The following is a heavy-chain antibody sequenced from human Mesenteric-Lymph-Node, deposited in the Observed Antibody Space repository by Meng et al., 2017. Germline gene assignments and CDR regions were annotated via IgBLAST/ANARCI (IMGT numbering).Heavy chain of an antibody. J-gene: IGHJ5*02. Sequence: SETLSLTCSVSDGSISSSSYYWDWIRQHPGKGLEWIGYIYYSGSTYYNPSLKSRVTISVDTSKNQFSLKLSSVTAADTAVYYCARVPIAAAEYNWFDPWGQGTLVTVSS. CDR1: DGSISSSSYY. CDR2: IYYSGST. V-gene: IGHV4-31*03. D-gene: IGHD6-13*01. CDR3: ARVPIAAAEYNWFDP.